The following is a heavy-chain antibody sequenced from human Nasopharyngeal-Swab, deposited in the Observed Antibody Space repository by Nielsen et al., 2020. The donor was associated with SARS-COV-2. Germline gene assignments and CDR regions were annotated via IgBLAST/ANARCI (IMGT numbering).Heavy chain of an antibody. Sequence: SETLSLTCSVSGYFLSSGYYWGCIRQSPRKGLEWIGSLSHRGNTYYNPSLKSRVTMSLDTSKNQFSLNLRSVTAADTAVYYCARDYYYDSSGPYIPWGQGIRVTVSS. CDR3: ARDYYYDSSGPYIP. CDR2: LSHRGNT. V-gene: IGHV4-38-2*02. J-gene: IGHJ5*02. D-gene: IGHD3-22*01. CDR1: GYFLSSGYY.